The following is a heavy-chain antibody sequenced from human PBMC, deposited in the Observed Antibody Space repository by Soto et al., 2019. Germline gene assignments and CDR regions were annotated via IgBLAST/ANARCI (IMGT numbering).Heavy chain of an antibody. CDR3: ARDRSSSWYGRYYYYYYGMDV. V-gene: IGHV1-18*01. J-gene: IGHJ6*02. CDR2: ISAYNGNT. Sequence: GASVKVSCKASGYTFTSYGISWVRQAPGQGLEWMGWISAYNGNTNYAQKLQGRVTMTTGTSTSTAYMELRSLRSDDTAVYYCARDRSSSWYGRYYYYYYGMDVWGQGTTVTVSS. CDR1: GYTFTSYG. D-gene: IGHD6-13*01.